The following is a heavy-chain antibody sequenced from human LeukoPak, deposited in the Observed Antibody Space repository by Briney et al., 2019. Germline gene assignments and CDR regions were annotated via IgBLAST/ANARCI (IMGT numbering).Heavy chain of an antibody. CDR2: IHYSGTT. D-gene: IGHD2-8*01. CDR1: VGTISSHY. CDR3: VRDGVHQGGYYSYYMDV. V-gene: IGHV4-59*11. Sequence: SETLSLTCTVSVGTISSHYWRWIRQPPGKGLDWIAYIHYSGTTNYNPSLKSRVTISVDKSKNQFSLKLTSVPAADTAVYFVVRDGVHQGGYYSYYMDVWGKGT. J-gene: IGHJ6*03.